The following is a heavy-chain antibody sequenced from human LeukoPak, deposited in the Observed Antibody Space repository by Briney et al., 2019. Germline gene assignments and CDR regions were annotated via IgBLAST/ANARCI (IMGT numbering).Heavy chain of an antibody. CDR2: IRYDGSNK. Sequence: GGSLRLSCAASGFTFSSYGMHWVRQAPGKGLEWVAFIRYDGSNKYYADSVKGRFTISRDNSKNTLYLQMNSLRAEDTAVYYCAKSIRRIVGAYPDAFDIWGQGTMVTVSS. J-gene: IGHJ3*02. CDR3: AKSIRRIVGAYPDAFDI. D-gene: IGHD1-26*01. CDR1: GFTFSSYG. V-gene: IGHV3-30*02.